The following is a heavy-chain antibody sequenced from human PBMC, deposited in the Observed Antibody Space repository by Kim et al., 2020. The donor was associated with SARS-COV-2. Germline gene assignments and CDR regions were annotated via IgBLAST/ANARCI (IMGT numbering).Heavy chain of an antibody. J-gene: IGHJ1*01. CDR1: GFTFSRYW. Sequence: GESLKISCAASGFTFSRYWMHWVRQTPEKGLVLVSRISTAGTTTTYADSVKGRFTISRDDAKNTLYLQMSSLRAEDTAIYYCVRSDYYDNSGYYYGQWGQ. D-gene: IGHD3-22*01. CDR2: ISTAGTTT. CDR3: VRSDYYDNSGYYYGQ. V-gene: IGHV3-74*01.